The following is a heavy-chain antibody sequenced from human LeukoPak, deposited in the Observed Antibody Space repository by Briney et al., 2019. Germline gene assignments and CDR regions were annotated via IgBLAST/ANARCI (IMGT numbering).Heavy chain of an antibody. V-gene: IGHV3-7*03. Sequence: PGGSLRLSCGASGFTFSSYSMSWVRQPPGKGLEWVANIKQDGSETYYADSVKGRFTISRDNSKNLLFLQMNSLRAEDTAVYYCARVSGHCDGGSCFPRDVWGKGSTVTVSS. CDR3: ARVSGHCDGGSCFPRDV. D-gene: IGHD2-15*01. CDR1: GFTFSSYS. J-gene: IGHJ6*04. CDR2: IKQDGSET.